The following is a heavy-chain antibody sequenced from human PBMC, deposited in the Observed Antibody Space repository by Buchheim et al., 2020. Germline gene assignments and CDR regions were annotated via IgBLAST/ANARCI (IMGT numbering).Heavy chain of an antibody. CDR1: GGSISNSAYF. V-gene: IGHV4-39*07. D-gene: IGHD5-24*01. J-gene: IGHJ6*02. Sequence: QLQLQESGPGLVKPSETLSLTCTVSGGSISNSAYFWGWIRQPPGKGPEWIATIRYSGTTYFNPSLQNRVTISVDTSKNQFSLTLRSVTAADTALCYCARENRDGYRNGVDVWGQGTTVAVSS. CDR3: ARENRDGYRNGVDV. CDR2: IRYSGTT.